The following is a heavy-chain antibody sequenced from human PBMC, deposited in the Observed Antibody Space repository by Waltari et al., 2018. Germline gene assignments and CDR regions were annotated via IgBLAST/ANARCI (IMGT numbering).Heavy chain of an antibody. CDR2: IIHIFGTA. V-gene: IGHV1-69*08. CDR1: GGTFSSYA. Sequence: QVQLVQSGAEVKQPGSSVNVSCKSSGGTFSSYAISWVRQAPGQGREWMGRIIHIFGTANYAQKFQGRVRITADKSTSTAYMELSSLRSEDTAVYYCAREGVLFYGMDVWGQGTTVTVSS. J-gene: IGHJ6*02. CDR3: AREGVLFYGMDV. D-gene: IGHD3-10*01.